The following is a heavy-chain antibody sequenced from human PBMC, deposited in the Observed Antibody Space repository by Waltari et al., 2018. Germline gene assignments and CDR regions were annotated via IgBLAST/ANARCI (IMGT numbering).Heavy chain of an antibody. CDR3: ARGGDSDIAARRRNYYYYYGMDV. J-gene: IGHJ6*02. CDR1: GGTFSSYA. CDR2: IIPILGTA. Sequence: QVQLVQSGAEVKKPGSSVKVSCKASGGTFSSYAISWVRQAPGQGLEWMGWIIPILGTANYEKKFQGRVTITADESTSTAYMELSSLRSEDTAVYYCARGGDSDIAARRRNYYYYYGMDVWGQGTTVTVSS. V-gene: IGHV1-69*13. D-gene: IGHD6-6*01.